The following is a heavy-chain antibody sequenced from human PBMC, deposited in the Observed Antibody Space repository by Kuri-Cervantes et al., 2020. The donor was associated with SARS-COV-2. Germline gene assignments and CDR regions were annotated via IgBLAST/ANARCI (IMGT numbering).Heavy chain of an antibody. Sequence: GGSLRLSCAASGFTVSSNYMSWVRQAPGKGLEWVSVIYSGGSTYYADSVKGRFTVSRDNSKNTLYLQMNSLRAEDTAVYYCASIVTGDSSGYYWGQGTQVTVSS. J-gene: IGHJ4*02. D-gene: IGHD3-22*01. CDR3: ASIVTGDSSGYY. CDR1: GFTVSSNY. V-gene: IGHV3-53*01. CDR2: IYSGGST.